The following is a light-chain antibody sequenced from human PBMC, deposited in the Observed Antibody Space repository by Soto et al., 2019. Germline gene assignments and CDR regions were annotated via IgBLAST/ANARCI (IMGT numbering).Light chain of an antibody. CDR3: SSYASSSTWV. CDR1: SSDDGGYNY. Sequence: QSALTQPASVSGSPGQSITISCTGTSSDDGGYNYVSWYQQHPGKAPKLMIYEVSNRPSGVSIRFSGSKSGNTASLTISGLQAEDEADYYCSSYASSSTWVFGGGTKVTVL. J-gene: IGLJ3*02. V-gene: IGLV2-14*01. CDR2: EVS.